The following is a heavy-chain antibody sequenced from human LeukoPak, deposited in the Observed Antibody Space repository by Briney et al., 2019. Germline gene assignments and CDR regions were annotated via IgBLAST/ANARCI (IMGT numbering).Heavy chain of an antibody. Sequence: SETLSLTCTVSSGSISSGDYYWSWIRQPPGKGLEWIGYIYYSGSTYYNPSLKSRVTISVDTSKNQFSLKLSSVTAADTAVYYCARGFGYSNYFDYWGQGTLVTVSS. J-gene: IGHJ4*02. CDR3: ARGFGYSNYFDY. D-gene: IGHD4-11*01. CDR2: IYYSGST. CDR1: SGSISSGDYY. V-gene: IGHV4-30-4*08.